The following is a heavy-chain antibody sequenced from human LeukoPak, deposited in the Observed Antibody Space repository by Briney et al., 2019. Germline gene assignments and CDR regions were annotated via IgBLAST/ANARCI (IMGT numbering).Heavy chain of an antibody. CDR2: IYYSGST. CDR3: ARESLGY. V-gene: IGHV4-39*02. J-gene: IGHJ4*02. Sequence: SETLSLTCTVSGGSISSSSYYWGWIRRPPGKGLEWIGSIYYSGSTYYNPSLKSRVTISVDTSKNQFSLKLSSVTAADTAVYYCARESLGYWGQGTLVTVSS. CDR1: GGSISSSSYY. D-gene: IGHD3-16*01.